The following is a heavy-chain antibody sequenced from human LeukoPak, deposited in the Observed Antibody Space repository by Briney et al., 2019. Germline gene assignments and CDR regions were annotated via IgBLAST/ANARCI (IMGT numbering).Heavy chain of an antibody. CDR3: AKPPWDYYDSSGYYFDY. CDR2: ISYDGSNK. CDR1: GFTFSNYA. J-gene: IGHJ4*02. V-gene: IGHV3-30*18. Sequence: GGSLRLSCAASGFTFSNYAMHWVRQAPGKGLEWVAVISYDGSNKYYADSVKGRFTVSRDNSKNTLYLQMNSLRAEDTAVYYCAKPPWDYYDSSGYYFDYWGQGTLVTVSS. D-gene: IGHD3-22*01.